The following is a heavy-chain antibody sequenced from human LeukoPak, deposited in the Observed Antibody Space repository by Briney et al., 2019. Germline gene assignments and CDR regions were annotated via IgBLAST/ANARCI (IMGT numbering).Heavy chain of an antibody. CDR1: GGSINSHSYY. V-gene: IGHV4-39*01. D-gene: IGHD5-24*01. CDR3: VRHISTNTGYFDS. Sequence: SETLSLTCTVSGGSINSHSYYWGWIRQPPGKGLEWVGSVFYVGTSYSNPSLKTRVGVFVDTSRDQFSLDLDFVTAADTALYYCVRHISTNTGYFDSCGQGPLVSVSS. CDR2: VFYVGTS. J-gene: IGHJ4*02.